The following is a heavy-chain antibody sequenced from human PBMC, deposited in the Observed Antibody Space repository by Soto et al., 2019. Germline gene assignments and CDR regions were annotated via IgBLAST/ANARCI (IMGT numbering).Heavy chain of an antibody. CDR3: ARLLWFGELLSRFDP. Sequence: QLQLQESGPGLVKPSETLSLTCTVSGGSISSSSYYWGWIRQPPGKGLEWIGSIYYSGSTYYNPSLKSRVTISVDPSKNQFSLKLSSVTAADTAVYYCARLLWFGELLSRFDPWGQGTLVTVSS. J-gene: IGHJ5*02. CDR1: GGSISSSSYY. CDR2: IYYSGST. V-gene: IGHV4-39*01. D-gene: IGHD3-10*01.